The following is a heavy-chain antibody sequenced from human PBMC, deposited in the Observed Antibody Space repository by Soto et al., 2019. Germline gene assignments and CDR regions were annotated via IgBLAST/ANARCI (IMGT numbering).Heavy chain of an antibody. D-gene: IGHD2-15*01. V-gene: IGHV1-46*01. J-gene: IGHJ6*03. CDR1: GYTFTSYY. Sequence: ASVKVSCKASGYTFTSYYMHWVRQAPGQGLEWMGIINPSGGSTSYAQKFQGRVTMTRDTSTSTVYMELSSLRSEDTAGYYCERLVLIVGGVAAISDYRDFWVKGTTVTV. CDR2: INPSGGST. CDR3: ERLVLIVGGVAAISDYRDF.